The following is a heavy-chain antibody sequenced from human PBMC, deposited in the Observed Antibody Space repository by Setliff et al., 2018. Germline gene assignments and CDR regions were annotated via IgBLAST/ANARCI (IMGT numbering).Heavy chain of an antibody. CDR1: DDSISSRHYY. D-gene: IGHD3-3*01. V-gene: IGHV4-61*09. Sequence: SETLSLTCTVSDDSISSRHYYWSWIRQPAGKGLEWLGQIYTSWSTNYNPSLKGRATLSIDASKRQFSLSLTAVTAEDTAVYYCARMSGFLYIDVWGKGTTVTVSS. CDR3: ARMSGFLYIDV. J-gene: IGHJ6*04. CDR2: IYTSWST.